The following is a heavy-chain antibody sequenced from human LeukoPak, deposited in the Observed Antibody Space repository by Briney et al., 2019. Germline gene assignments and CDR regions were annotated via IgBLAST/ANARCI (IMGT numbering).Heavy chain of an antibody. J-gene: IGHJ4*02. CDR2: INPNSGGT. CDR3: AREVRPYSGYDQERGYSYGYFDY. Sequence: ASVKVSCKASGYTFTGYYMHWVRQAPGQGLEWMGWINPNSGGTNYAQKFQGRVTMTRDMSTSTVYMELSSLRSEDTAVYYCAREVRPYSGYDQERGYSYGYFDYWGQGTLVTVSS. V-gene: IGHV1-2*02. CDR1: GYTFTGYY. D-gene: IGHD5-18*01.